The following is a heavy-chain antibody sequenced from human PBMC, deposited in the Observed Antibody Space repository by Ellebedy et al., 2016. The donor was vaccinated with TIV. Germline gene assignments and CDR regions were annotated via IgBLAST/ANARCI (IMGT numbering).Heavy chain of an antibody. J-gene: IGHJ4*02. Sequence: GESLKISCATSGFTFTAYSLNWVRQAPGKGLEWLSYIDRTGTIIYYADSVKGRFTTSTDTAKNSLFLQMNSLRDEDAAVYYCARNFRVRSMNYFDSWGQGTLVAVSS. CDR3: ARNFRVRSMNYFDS. D-gene: IGHD2/OR15-2a*01. V-gene: IGHV3-48*02. CDR1: GFTFTAYS. CDR2: IDRTGTII.